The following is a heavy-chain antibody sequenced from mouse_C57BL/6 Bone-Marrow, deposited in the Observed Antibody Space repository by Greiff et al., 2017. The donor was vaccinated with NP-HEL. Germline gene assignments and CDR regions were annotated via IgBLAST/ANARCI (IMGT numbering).Heavy chain of an antibody. Sequence: QVQLQQPGAELVKPGASVKLSCKASGYTFTSYWMQWVKQRPGQGLEWIGEIDPSDGYTNYNQKFKGKATLTVDTSSSTAYMQLSSLTSADSAVSDCARFENYYGRSLWYYGVWDTGTTATVTA. CDR2: IDPSDGYT. V-gene: IGHV1-50*01. CDR3: ARFENYYGRSLWYYGV. CDR1: GYTFTSYW. J-gene: IGHJ1*03. D-gene: IGHD1-1*01.